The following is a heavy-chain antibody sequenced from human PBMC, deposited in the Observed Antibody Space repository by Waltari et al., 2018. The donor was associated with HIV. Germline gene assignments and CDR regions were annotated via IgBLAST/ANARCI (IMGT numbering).Heavy chain of an antibody. CDR3: TTDRLVGATGFDY. D-gene: IGHD1-26*01. CDR2: IKSKTDGGTT. J-gene: IGHJ4*02. CDR1: GFTFSNAW. Sequence: EVQLVESGGGLVKPGGSLRLSCAASGFTFSNAWMSWVRQAPGTGLEWVGRIKSKTDGGTTDYAAPVKGRFTISRDDSKNTLYLQMNSLKTEDTAVYYCTTDRLVGATGFDYWGQGTLVTVSS. V-gene: IGHV3-15*01.